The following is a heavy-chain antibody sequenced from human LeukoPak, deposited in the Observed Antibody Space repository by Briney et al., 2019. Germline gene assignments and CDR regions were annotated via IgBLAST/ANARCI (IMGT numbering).Heavy chain of an antibody. Sequence: SETLSLTCTVSGGSISSYYWSWIRQPAGKGLESIGRIYTSGSTNYNASLKSRVSMSVDTSKNQFSLKLSSVIAADTAVFYCARENSGSYREFDYWGQGTLVTVSS. J-gene: IGHJ4*02. CDR1: GGSISSYY. CDR2: IYTSGST. D-gene: IGHD1-26*01. V-gene: IGHV4-4*07. CDR3: ARENSGSYREFDY.